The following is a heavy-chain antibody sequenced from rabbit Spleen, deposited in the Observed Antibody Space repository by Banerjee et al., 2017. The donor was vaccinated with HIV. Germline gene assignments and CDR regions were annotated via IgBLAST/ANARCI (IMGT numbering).Heavy chain of an antibody. V-gene: IGHV1S40*01. CDR2: INIATGKS. D-gene: IGHD8-1*01. CDR3: ARDTGTSFSTYGMDL. CDR1: GFSFSSNEY. J-gene: IGHJ6*01. Sequence: QSLEESGGDLVKPGASLTLTCTASGFSFSSNEYMCWVRQAPGKGLEWISCINIATGKSVYASWVSGRFIMSRTSSTTVTLQMTSLTAADTATYFCARDTGTSFSTYGMDLWGQGTLVTVS.